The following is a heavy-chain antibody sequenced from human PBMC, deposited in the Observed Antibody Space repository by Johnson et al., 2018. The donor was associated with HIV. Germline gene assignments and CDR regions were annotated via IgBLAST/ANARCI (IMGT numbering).Heavy chain of an antibody. CDR3: AGGGDWYVFDI. Sequence: VQLVESGGGLVQPGGSLRLSCAASGFTFSTYWMNWVRQAPGQGLEWLANINQDGSAKYSVDSLKGRFTVSRDNSKNTLYLQMNSLRAGDTAMYYCAGGGDWYVFDIWGQGTMVTVSS. J-gene: IGHJ3*02. D-gene: IGHD2-21*02. V-gene: IGHV3-7*02. CDR2: INQDGSAK. CDR1: GFTFSTYW.